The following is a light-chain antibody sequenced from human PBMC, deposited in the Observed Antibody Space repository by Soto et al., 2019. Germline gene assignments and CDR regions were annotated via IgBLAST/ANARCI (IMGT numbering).Light chain of an antibody. CDR2: DAS. Sequence: DIQMTQSPSSLSASVGDRVTIICRASQGISSDLAWYQQKPGKVPKLLIYDASTLQSGVPSRFSGSGSGPDFTLTISSLQPEDVATYYCQNYNNVPITFGGGTKVDIK. CDR3: QNYNNVPIT. V-gene: IGKV1-27*01. J-gene: IGKJ4*01. CDR1: QGISSD.